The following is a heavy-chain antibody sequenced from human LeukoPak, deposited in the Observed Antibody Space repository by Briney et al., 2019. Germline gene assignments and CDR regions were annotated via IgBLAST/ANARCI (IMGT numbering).Heavy chain of an antibody. CDR2: IYNSGST. Sequence: SETLSLSCTFSGASIAKYNGNWLRQPPGKGLEWIGYIYNSGSTNYNPSLKSRVTISVDTSKNQFSLKLSSVTAADTAVYYCGTRLARVQPRRWGQGSLVTVSS. V-gene: IGHV4-59*12. CDR1: GASIAKYN. CDR3: GTRLARVQPRR. J-gene: IGHJ4*02. D-gene: IGHD5-18*01.